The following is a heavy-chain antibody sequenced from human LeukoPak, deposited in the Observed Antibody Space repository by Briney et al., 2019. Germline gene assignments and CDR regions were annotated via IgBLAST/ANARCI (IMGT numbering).Heavy chain of an antibody. CDR3: ARSSSSWYPLFDY. J-gene: IGHJ4*02. D-gene: IGHD6-13*01. CDR2: TRNKANSYTT. CDR1: GFTFSDRY. V-gene: IGHV3-72*01. Sequence: GSLRLSCAASGFTFSDRYMDWVRQAPGKGLEWVGRTRNKANSYTTEYAASVKGRFTISRDDSKNSVYLQMNSLETEDTAVYYCARSSSSWYPLFDYWGQGTLVTVSS.